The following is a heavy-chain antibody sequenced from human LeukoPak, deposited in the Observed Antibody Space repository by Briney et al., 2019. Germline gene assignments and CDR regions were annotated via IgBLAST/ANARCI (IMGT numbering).Heavy chain of an antibody. D-gene: IGHD3-10*01. J-gene: IGHJ4*02. Sequence: SETLSLTCTVSGGSISSGGYYWGWIRHHPRKGLEWIGYIYYSGSTYYNPSLKSRVTISVDTSKNQFSLKLSSVTAADAAVYYCARVPAFNYGSGSSYTRGGYWGQGTLVTVSS. CDR3: ARVPAFNYGSGSSYTRGGY. V-gene: IGHV4-31*03. CDR2: IYYSGST. CDR1: GGSISSGGYY.